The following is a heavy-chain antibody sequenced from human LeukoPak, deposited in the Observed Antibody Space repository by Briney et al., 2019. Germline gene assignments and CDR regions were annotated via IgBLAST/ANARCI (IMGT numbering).Heavy chain of an antibody. D-gene: IGHD3-10*01. CDR1: GGSISSNSDY. V-gene: IGHV4-39*01. CDR2: IYYSGNT. J-gene: IGHJ4*02. CDR3: ARQRVRGVIIFFDY. Sequence: SETLSLTCTVSGGSISSNSDYWGWIRQPPGKGLEWLGNIYYSGNTYYNPSLKSRVTISVDTSKNQFSLKLSSVTAADTAVYYCARQRVRGVIIFFDYWGQGTLVTVSS.